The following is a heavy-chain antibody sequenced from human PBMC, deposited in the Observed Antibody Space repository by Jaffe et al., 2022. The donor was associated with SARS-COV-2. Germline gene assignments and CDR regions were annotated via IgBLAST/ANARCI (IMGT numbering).Heavy chain of an antibody. Sequence: QAQLVQSGAEVKKPGASVKVSCKASGYTFTAYAIHWVRQAPGQGLEWMGWLDADNTRTKYSQKFQGRISMTGDTSATTVYMELSSLTSEDTAIYYCARVGGSGWPKLDSWGQGTLVTVSS. V-gene: IGHV1-3*01. D-gene: IGHD6-19*01. J-gene: IGHJ5*01. CDR1: GYTFTAYA. CDR2: LDADNTRT. CDR3: ARVGGSGWPKLDS.